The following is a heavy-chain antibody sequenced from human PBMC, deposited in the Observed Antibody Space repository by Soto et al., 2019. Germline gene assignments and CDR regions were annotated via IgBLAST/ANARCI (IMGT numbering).Heavy chain of an antibody. CDR3: TKDWQQDS. D-gene: IGHD6-13*01. CDR2: INTSGGNT. J-gene: IGHJ4*02. CDR1: GFTFSNYA. V-gene: IGHV3-23*01. Sequence: EVQLLESGGGLVQPGGSLRLSCAASGFTFSNYAMTWVRQAPGKGLECVSTINTSGGNTHYADSVKGRFSVSRDNSKNTLSLQMNSLRAEDRAVYYCTKDWQQDSWGQGTLVTVSS.